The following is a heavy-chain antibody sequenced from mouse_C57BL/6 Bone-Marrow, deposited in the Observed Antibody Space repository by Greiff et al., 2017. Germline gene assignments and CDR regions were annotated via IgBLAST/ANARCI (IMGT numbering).Heavy chain of an antibody. J-gene: IGHJ4*01. Sequence: VQLQESGAELVRPGTSVKVSCKASGYAFTNYLIEWVKQRPGQGLEWIGVINPGSGGTNYNEKFKGKATLTADKSSSTAYMQLSSLTSEDSAVYFGARVGRYSNFHYYAMDYWGQGTSVTVSS. CDR3: ARVGRYSNFHYYAMDY. D-gene: IGHD2-5*01. CDR2: INPGSGGT. V-gene: IGHV1-54*01. CDR1: GYAFTNYL.